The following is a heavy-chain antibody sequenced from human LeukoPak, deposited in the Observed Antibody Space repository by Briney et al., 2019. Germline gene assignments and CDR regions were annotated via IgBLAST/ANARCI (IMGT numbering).Heavy chain of an antibody. CDR3: ARDTQQLVGRAYYYYYYYMDV. Sequence: ASVKVSCKASGYIFTSYGISWVRQAPGQGLEWMGWISAYNGNTNYAQKLQGRVTMTTDTSTSTAYMELRSLRSDDTAVYYCARDTQQLVGRAYYYYYYYMDVWGKGTTVTVSS. D-gene: IGHD6-6*01. V-gene: IGHV1-18*01. CDR2: ISAYNGNT. CDR1: GYIFTSYG. J-gene: IGHJ6*03.